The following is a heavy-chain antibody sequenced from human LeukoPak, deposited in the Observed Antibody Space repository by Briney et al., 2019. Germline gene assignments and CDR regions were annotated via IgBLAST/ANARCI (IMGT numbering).Heavy chain of an antibody. V-gene: IGHV3-23*01. CDR3: AKKGATTGDFDY. CDR1: GFTFSSYA. CDR2: ISGSGGDT. J-gene: IGHJ4*02. Sequence: GGSLRLSCAASGFTFSSYAMSWVRQAPGKGPEWVSAISGSGGDTYYADSVKGRFTISRDNSKNTLYLQMNSLRAEDTAVYYCAKKGATTGDFDYWGQGTLVTVSS. D-gene: IGHD1-26*01.